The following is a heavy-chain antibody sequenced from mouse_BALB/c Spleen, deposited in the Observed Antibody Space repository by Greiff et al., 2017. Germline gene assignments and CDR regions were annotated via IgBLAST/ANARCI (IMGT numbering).Heavy chain of an antibody. CDR2: INPSTGYT. V-gene: IGHV1-7*01. CDR3: AIYYRYDGFAY. CDR1: GYTFTSYW. Sequence: VQLQESGADLAKPGASVKMSCKASGYTFTSYWMHWVKQRPGQGLEWIGYINPSTGYTEYNQKFKDKATLTADKSSSTAYMQLSSLTSEDSAVYYCAIYYRYDGFAYWGQGTLVTVSA. D-gene: IGHD2-14*01. J-gene: IGHJ3*01.